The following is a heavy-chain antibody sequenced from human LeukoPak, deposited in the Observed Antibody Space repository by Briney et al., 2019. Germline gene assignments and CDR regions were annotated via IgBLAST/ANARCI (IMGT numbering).Heavy chain of an antibody. CDR3: ARDYEGDIVVVPAADY. CDR2: INPNSGGT. Sequence: ASVKVSCKASGYTFTGYYMHWVRQAPGQGLEWMGWINPNSGGTNYAQKFQGRVIMTRDTSISTAYMELSRLRSDDTAVYYCARDYEGDIVVVPAADYWGQGTLVTVSS. V-gene: IGHV1-2*02. J-gene: IGHJ4*02. D-gene: IGHD2-2*01. CDR1: GYTFTGYY.